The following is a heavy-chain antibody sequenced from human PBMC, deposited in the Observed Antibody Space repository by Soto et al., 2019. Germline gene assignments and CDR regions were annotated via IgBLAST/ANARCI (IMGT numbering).Heavy chain of an antibody. J-gene: IGHJ4*02. CDR2: FSGSGDST. Sequence: PGGSLRLSCAASGFTFSSYAMSWVRQAPGKGLEWVSGFSGSGDSTFYAESVKGRFTISRDNSKNTLYLQMNSLRAEDTAVYYCAKDLRPLWNWGQGTLVTVS. CDR3: AKDLRPLWN. V-gene: IGHV3-23*01. CDR1: GFTFSSYA. D-gene: IGHD3-10*01.